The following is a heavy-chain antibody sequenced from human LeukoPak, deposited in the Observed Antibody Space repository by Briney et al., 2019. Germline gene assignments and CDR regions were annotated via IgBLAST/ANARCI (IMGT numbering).Heavy chain of an antibody. V-gene: IGHV3-74*01. CDR2: ISRDGII. Sequence: GGSLRLSCETAGFTFSSYAMHWVRRTPGKGLVWVSRISRDGIISYADSVKGRFTISRDNAKNTLILQMNSLRVEDTAVYYCARDWVYKIDYWGRGTLVTVSS. CDR1: GFTFSSYA. J-gene: IGHJ4*02. D-gene: IGHD5-24*01. CDR3: ARDWVYKIDY.